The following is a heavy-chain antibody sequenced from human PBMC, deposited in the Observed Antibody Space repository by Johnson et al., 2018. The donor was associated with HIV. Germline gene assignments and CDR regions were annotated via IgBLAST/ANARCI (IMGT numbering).Heavy chain of an antibody. CDR2: LCSGGNT. CDR3: AKDQWMFDI. V-gene: IGHV3-66*01. Sequence: VQLVESGGGLVQPGGSLRLSCAASGFTVSSYYMSWVRQAPGKGLEWVSVLCSGGNTYYADSVKGRFTISRDNSKTTLYVQMNSLRAEDTAVYYCAKDQWMFDIWGQGTMVTVSS. J-gene: IGHJ3*02. D-gene: IGHD3-10*02. CDR1: GFTVSSYY.